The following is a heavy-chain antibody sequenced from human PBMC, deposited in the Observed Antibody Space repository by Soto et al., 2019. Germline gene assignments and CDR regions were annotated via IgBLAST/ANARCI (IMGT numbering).Heavy chain of an antibody. V-gene: IGHV1-69*01. Sequence: QVLLVQSGAEVKKPGSSVKVSCKASGGTFSDYAISWVRQAPGHGLKWMGGIVPIFGTGNNAQKFQGRVTVTADESTRTAYMERSSLRSEDTTVYYWARVMVGAPYLDFWCQGTRVTVSS. D-gene: IGHD1-26*01. J-gene: IGHJ4*02. CDR2: IVPIFGTG. CDR3: ARVMVGAPYLDF. CDR1: GGTFSDYA.